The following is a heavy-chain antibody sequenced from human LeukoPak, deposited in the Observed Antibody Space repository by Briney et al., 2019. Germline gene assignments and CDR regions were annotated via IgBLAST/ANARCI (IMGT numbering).Heavy chain of an antibody. CDR3: AKAMGATLFDY. J-gene: IGHJ4*02. Sequence: PGGSLRLSCAASGFTFSSYAMSWVRQAPGKGLEWVSGISGGGGSTYYADSVKGRFTISRDNSKNTLYLQMNSLRAGDTAVYYCAKAMGATLFDYWGQGTLVTVSS. V-gene: IGHV3-23*01. CDR1: GFTFSSYA. D-gene: IGHD1-26*01. CDR2: ISGGGGST.